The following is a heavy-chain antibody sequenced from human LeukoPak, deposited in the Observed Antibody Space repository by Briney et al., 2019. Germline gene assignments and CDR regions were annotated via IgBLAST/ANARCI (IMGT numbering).Heavy chain of an antibody. V-gene: IGHV3-20*04. CDR3: ARGVIATRDAFDI. Sequence: GGSLRLSCASSGFTFDDYGMSWVRQAPGKGLEWVSGINWNGGSTRYADSVKGRFTISRDNAKNSLYLQMNSLRAEDTALYYCARGVIATRDAFDIWGQGTMVTVSS. J-gene: IGHJ3*02. D-gene: IGHD2-21*01. CDR1: GFTFDDYG. CDR2: INWNGGST.